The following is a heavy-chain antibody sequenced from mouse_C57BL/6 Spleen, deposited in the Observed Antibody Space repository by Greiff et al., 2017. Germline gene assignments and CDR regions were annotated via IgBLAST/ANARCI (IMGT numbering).Heavy chain of an antibody. CDR3: ARDMDYYGSSHWYFDV. D-gene: IGHD1-1*01. J-gene: IGHJ1*03. V-gene: IGHV3-6*01. CDR2: ISYDGSN. Sequence: EVKLMESGPGLVKPSQSLSLTCSVTGYSITSGYYWNWIRQFPGNKLEWMGYISYDGSNNYNPSLKNRISITRDTSKNQFFLKLNSVTTEDTATYYCARDMDYYGSSHWYFDVWGTGTTVTVSS. CDR1: GYSITSGYY.